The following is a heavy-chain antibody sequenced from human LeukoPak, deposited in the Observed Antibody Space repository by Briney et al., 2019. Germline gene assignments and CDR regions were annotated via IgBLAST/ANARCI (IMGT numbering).Heavy chain of an antibody. Sequence: GGSLRLSCAASGFTFSSYAMSWVRQAPGKGLEWVSAISGSGGSTYYADSVKGRFTISRDNSKNTLYLQMNSLRAEDTAVYYCANHQDIVVVVAAVGAFDIWGQGTMVTVSS. D-gene: IGHD2-15*01. CDR3: ANHQDIVVVVAAVGAFDI. V-gene: IGHV3-23*01. CDR1: GFTFSSYA. CDR2: ISGSGGST. J-gene: IGHJ3*02.